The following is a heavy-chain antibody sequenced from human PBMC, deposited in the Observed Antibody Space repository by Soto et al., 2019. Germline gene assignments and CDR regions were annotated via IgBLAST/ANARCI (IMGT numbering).Heavy chain of an antibody. Sequence: GGSLRLSCAASGFTFSSYAMSWVRQAPGKGLEWVSAISGSGGSTYYADSVKGRFTISRDNSKNTLYLQMNSLRAEDTAVYYFAKVGYCSSTSCPAFDYWGQGTLVTVSS. D-gene: IGHD2-2*01. CDR1: GFTFSSYA. J-gene: IGHJ4*02. CDR2: ISGSGGST. CDR3: AKVGYCSSTSCPAFDY. V-gene: IGHV3-23*01.